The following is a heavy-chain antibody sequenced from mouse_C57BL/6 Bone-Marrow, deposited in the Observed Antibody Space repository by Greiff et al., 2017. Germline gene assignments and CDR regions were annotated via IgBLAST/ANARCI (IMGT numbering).Heavy chain of an antibody. Sequence: EVMLVESGGGLVQPGESLKLSCESNEYEFPSHDMSWVRKTPEKRLELVAAINSDGGSTYYPDTMERRFIISRDNTKKTLYLQMSSLRSEDTALYYGATRVYDYDWFAYWGQGTLVTVSA. CDR2: INSDGGST. D-gene: IGHD2-4*01. V-gene: IGHV5-2*01. J-gene: IGHJ3*01. CDR3: ATRVYDYDWFAY. CDR1: EYEFPSHD.